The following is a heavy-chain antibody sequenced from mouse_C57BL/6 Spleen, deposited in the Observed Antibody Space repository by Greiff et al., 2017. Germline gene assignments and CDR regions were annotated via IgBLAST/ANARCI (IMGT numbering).Heavy chain of an antibody. CDR2: IYPGDGDT. CDR1: GYAFSSYW. V-gene: IGHV1-80*01. CDR3: ARNPYGKRDLRYAMDY. Sequence: VKLMESGAELVKPGASVKISCKASGYAFSSYWMNWVKQRPGKGLEWIGQIYPGDGDTNYNGKFKGKATLTADKSSSTAYMQLSSLTSEDSAVYFCARNPYGKRDLRYAMDYWGQGTSVTVSS. J-gene: IGHJ4*01. D-gene: IGHD2-1*01.